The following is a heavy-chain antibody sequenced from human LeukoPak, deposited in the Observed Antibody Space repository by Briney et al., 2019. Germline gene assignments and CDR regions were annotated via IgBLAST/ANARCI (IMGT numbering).Heavy chain of an antibody. D-gene: IGHD6-13*01. CDR2: IYYSGST. Sequence: PSQTLSLTCTVSGGSISSGDYYWSWIRQPPGKGLEWIGYIYYSGSTNYNPSLKSRVTISVDTSKNQFSLKLSSVTAADTAVYYCARWESRQQDAFDIWGQGTMVTVSS. CDR1: GGSISSGDYY. J-gene: IGHJ3*02. CDR3: ARWESRQQDAFDI. V-gene: IGHV4-30-4*01.